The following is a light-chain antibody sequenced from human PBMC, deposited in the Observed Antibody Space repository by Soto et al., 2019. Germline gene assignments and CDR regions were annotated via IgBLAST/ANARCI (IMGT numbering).Light chain of an antibody. CDR1: QSVSSY. CDR2: DAS. CDR3: QQRITWPIT. V-gene: IGKV3-11*01. J-gene: IGKJ5*01. Sequence: EIVLTQSPATLSLSPGERATLSFRASQSVSSYLAWYQQKPGQAPRLLIYDASNRATGIPARFSGSGSGTDFTLTISSLEPEDFAVYYCQQRITWPITFGQGTRLEIK.